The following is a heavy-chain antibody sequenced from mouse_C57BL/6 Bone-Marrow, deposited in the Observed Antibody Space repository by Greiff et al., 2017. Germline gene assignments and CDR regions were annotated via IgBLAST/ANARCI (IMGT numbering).Heavy chain of an antibody. CDR2: IHPSDGDT. V-gene: IGHV1-74*01. J-gene: IGHJ3*01. CDR3: AMQYYGSSGAWFAY. D-gene: IGHD1-1*01. Sequence: QVQLQQPGAELVKPGASVKVSCKASGYTFTSYWMHWVKQRPGQGLEWIGRIHPSDGDTNYNQKFKGKATLTVDKSSSTAYMQLSSLTSEDSAVYYCAMQYYGSSGAWFAYWGQGTVVTVSA. CDR1: GYTFTSYW.